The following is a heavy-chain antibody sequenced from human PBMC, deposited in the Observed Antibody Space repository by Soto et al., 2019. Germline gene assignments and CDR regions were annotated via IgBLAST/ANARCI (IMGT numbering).Heavy chain of an antibody. CDR3: ARDSPLGYCSGGSCYRHAFDI. Sequence: GGSLRLSCAASGFTFSSYAMHWVRKAPGKGLEWVAVISYDGSNKYYADSVKGRFTISRDNSKNTLYLQMNSLRAEDTAVYYCARDSPLGYCSGGSCYRHAFDIWGQGTMVTVSS. J-gene: IGHJ3*02. CDR2: ISYDGSNK. V-gene: IGHV3-30-3*01. D-gene: IGHD2-15*01. CDR1: GFTFSSYA.